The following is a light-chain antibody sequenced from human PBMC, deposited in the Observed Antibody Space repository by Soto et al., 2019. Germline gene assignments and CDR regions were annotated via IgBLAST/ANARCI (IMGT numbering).Light chain of an antibody. J-gene: IGKJ1*01. CDR2: KAS. CDR1: QSISTW. CDR3: QQYNSYSPT. Sequence: DIQMTQSPSTLSASVGDRVTITCRASQSISTWLAWYQQEPGKAPKLLIHKASSLQSGVPSRFSGSGSGTDFTLTISSLHPDEFATYYCQQYNSYSPTFGRGTKVDIK. V-gene: IGKV1-5*03.